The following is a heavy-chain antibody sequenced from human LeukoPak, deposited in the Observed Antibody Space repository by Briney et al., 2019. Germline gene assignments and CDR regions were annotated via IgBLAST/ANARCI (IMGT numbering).Heavy chain of an antibody. D-gene: IGHD2-2*01. CDR1: GFTFSSYA. CDR2: ISGSGGST. J-gene: IGHJ6*02. Sequence: GGSLRLSCAASGFTFSSYAMSWVRQAPGKGLEWVSAISGSGGSTYYADSVKGRFTISRDNSKNTLYLQMNSLRAEDTAVYYCARGYCSSTSCYVHGMDVWGQGTTVTVPS. V-gene: IGHV3-23*01. CDR3: ARGYCSSTSCYVHGMDV.